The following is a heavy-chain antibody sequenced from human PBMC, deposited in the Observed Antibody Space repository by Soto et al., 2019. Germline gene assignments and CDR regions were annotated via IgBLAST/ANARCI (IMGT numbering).Heavy chain of an antibody. CDR3: ARRAETNGWNGFGADKYYFDF. V-gene: IGHV1-8*01. Sequence: QVQLVQSGAEVRKPGASVKVSCEASGYTFTSYDIYWVRQATGQGLAWMGWMNPNTGNSGYAQKFQGRVTMTSGTSISTANMELSSLRSEDTAVYYCARRAETNGWNGFGADKYYFDFWVQGTLVTVSS. CDR2: MNPNTGNS. J-gene: IGHJ4*02. CDR1: GYTFTSYD. D-gene: IGHD1-1*01.